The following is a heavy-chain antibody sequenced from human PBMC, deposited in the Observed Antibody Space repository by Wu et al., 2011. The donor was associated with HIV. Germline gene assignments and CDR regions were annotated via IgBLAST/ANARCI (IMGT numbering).Heavy chain of an antibody. CDR3: ARDRQGNPGIAAAGCLDV. J-gene: IGHJ6*04. D-gene: IGHD6-13*01. CDR2: INPNSGGT. CDR1: GYTFTGYY. Sequence: QVQLVQSGAEVKKPGASVKVSCKASGYTFTGYYMHWVRQAPGQGLEWMGWINPNSGGTNYAQKFQGRVTMTRDTSISTAYMELSRLRSDDTAVYYCARDRQGNPGIAAAGCLDVWGKGPRSPSPQ. V-gene: IGHV1-2*02.